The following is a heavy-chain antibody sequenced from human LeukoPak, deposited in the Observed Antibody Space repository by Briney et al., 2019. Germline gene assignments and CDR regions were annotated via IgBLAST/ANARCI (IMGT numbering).Heavy chain of an antibody. D-gene: IGHD6-13*01. V-gene: IGHV3-53*01. CDR1: GFTVSSNY. Sequence: GGSLRLSCAASGFTVSSNYMSWVRQAPGKGLEWVSVIYSGGSTYYAGSVKGRFTISRDNSKNTLYLQMNSLRAEDTAVYYCASNSRQQLVPQDYWGQGTLVTVSS. CDR3: ASNSRQQLVPQDY. J-gene: IGHJ4*02. CDR2: IYSGGST.